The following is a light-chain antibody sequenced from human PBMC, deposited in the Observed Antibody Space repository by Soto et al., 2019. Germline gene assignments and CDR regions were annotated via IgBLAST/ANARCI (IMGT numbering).Light chain of an antibody. V-gene: IGKV1-8*01. CDR3: QQYYSYRWT. CDR2: AAS. J-gene: IGKJ1*01. CDR1: QGISSY. Sequence: AIRMHPYPSSFSSPTGDSVPITCRASQGISSYLAWYQQKPGKAPKLLIYAASTLQSGVPSRFSGSGSGTDFTLTISCLQSEDFATYYCQQYYSYRWTFGQGTKVAIK.